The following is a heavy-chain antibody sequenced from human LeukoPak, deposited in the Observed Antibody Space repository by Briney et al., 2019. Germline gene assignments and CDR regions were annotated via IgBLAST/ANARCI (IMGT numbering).Heavy chain of an antibody. D-gene: IGHD3-3*01. CDR3: ARVGYDFWSGYYYYYMDV. J-gene: IGHJ6*03. CDR1: GDSISSYY. CDR2: IYYSGST. Sequence: SETLSLTCTVSGDSISSYYWSWIRQPPGKGLEWIGYIYYSGSTNYNPSLKSRVTISVDTSKNQFSLKLSSVTAADTAVYYCARVGYDFWSGYYYYYMDVWGKGTTVTVSS. V-gene: IGHV4-59*01.